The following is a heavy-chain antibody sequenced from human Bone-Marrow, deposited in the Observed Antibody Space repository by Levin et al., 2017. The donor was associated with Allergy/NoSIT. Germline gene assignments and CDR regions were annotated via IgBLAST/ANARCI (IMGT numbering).Heavy chain of an antibody. CDR2: INQDGSGQ. Sequence: PSGGSLRLSCVGSGFIFSNYWMTWVRQGPGKGLEWVANINQDGSGQNYVNSVKGRFTISRDNAKNSLYLQMNTLGAEDTAVYYCARYYCTSTCHALDVWGQGTTVTVSS. CDR1: GFIFSNYW. V-gene: IGHV3-7*01. CDR3: ARYYCTSTCHALDV. D-gene: IGHD2/OR15-2a*01. J-gene: IGHJ6*02.